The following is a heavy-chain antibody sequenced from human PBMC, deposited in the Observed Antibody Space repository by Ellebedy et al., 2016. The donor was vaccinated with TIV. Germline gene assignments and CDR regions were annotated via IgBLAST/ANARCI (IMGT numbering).Heavy chain of an antibody. CDR3: ARDGSTVTTDY. D-gene: IGHD4-17*01. Sequence: GESLKISXAASGFTFSSYSMNWVRQAPGKGLEWVSSISSSSSYIYYADSVKGRFTISRDNAKNSLYLQMNSLRAEDTAVYYCARDGSTVTTDYWGQGTLVTVSS. V-gene: IGHV3-21*01. CDR2: ISSSSSYI. J-gene: IGHJ4*02. CDR1: GFTFSSYS.